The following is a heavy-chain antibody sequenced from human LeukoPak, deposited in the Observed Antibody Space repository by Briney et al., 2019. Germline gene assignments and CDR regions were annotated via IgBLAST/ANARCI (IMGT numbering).Heavy chain of an antibody. CDR1: GGTFSSYA. CDR3: ARERAVAPGGDYYGMGV. V-gene: IGHV1-69*13. CDR2: IIPIFGTA. Sequence: SVKVSCKASGGTFSSYAISCVRQAPGQGLEWMGGIIPIFGTANYAQKFQGRVTITADESTSTAYMELSSLRSEDTAVYYCARERAVAPGGDYYGMGVWGKGTTVTVSS. J-gene: IGHJ6*04. D-gene: IGHD2-8*02.